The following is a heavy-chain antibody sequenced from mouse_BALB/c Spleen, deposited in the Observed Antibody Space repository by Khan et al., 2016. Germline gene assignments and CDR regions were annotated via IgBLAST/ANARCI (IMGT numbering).Heavy chain of an antibody. CDR1: GYTFTKYG. CDR3: AREEFGSNHGWFAY. V-gene: IGHV9-3*02. J-gene: IGHJ3*01. Sequence: QIQLVQSGPELKKPGETVKISCKASGYTFTKYGMNWVKQAPGKGLQWMGWINTNTGEPTYAEEFKGRFAFSLETSASTAYLQINNLKNEDTATYFCAREEFGSNHGWFAYWGQGTLVTVSA. CDR2: INTNTGEP. D-gene: IGHD1-1*01.